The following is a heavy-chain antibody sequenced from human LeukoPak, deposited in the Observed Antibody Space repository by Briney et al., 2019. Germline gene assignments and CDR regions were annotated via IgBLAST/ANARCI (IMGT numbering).Heavy chain of an antibody. V-gene: IGHV4-34*01. Sequence: SETLSLTCAVYGGSFSGYYWSWIRQPPGKGLEWIGEINHSGSTNYNPSLKSRVTISVDTSKNQFSLKLSSVTAADTAVYYCAALRSGYCGSTSCLSFDYWGQGTLVTVSS. CDR2: INHSGST. D-gene: IGHD2-2*03. CDR1: GGSFSGYY. CDR3: AALRSGYCGSTSCLSFDY. J-gene: IGHJ4*02.